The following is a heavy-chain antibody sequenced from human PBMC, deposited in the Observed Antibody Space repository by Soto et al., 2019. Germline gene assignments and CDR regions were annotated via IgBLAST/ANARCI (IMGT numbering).Heavy chain of an antibody. CDR2: IIPIFGTA. V-gene: IGHV1-69*13. J-gene: IGHJ6*02. CDR3: ARGTIFGVGNHYYYYGMDV. CDR1: GGTFSSYA. Sequence: SVKVSCKASGGTFSSYAISWVRQAPGQGLEWMGGIIPIFGTANYAQKFQGRVTITADESTSTAYMELSSLRSEDTAVYYCARGTIFGVGNHYYYYGMDVWGQGTTVTVSS. D-gene: IGHD3-3*01.